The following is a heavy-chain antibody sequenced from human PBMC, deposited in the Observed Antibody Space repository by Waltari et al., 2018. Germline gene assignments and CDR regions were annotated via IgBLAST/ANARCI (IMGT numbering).Heavy chain of an antibody. J-gene: IGHJ4*02. D-gene: IGHD6-19*01. V-gene: IGHV3-33*01. CDR1: GFTFSSYG. Sequence: QVQLVESGGGVVQPGRSLRLSCAASGFTFSSYGMHWVRQAPGKGLEWVAVIWYDGSNKYYADSVKGRFTISRDNSKNTLYLQMNSLRAEDTAVYYCARDLPAVAGTLDYWGQGTLVTVSS. CDR2: IWYDGSNK. CDR3: ARDLPAVAGTLDY.